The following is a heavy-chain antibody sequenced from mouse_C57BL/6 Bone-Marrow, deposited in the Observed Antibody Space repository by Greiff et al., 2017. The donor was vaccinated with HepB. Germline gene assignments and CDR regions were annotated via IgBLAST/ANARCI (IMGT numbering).Heavy chain of an antibody. CDR3: ARHEDYGSSPWFAY. J-gene: IGHJ3*01. CDR2: IWSDGST. D-gene: IGHD1-1*01. V-gene: IGHV2-6-1*01. CDR1: GFSFTSYG. Sequence: QVQLKQSGPGLVAPSQSLSITCTVSGFSFTSYGVHWVRQPPGKGLEWLVVIWSDGSTTYNSALKSRLSISKDNSKSQVFLKMNSLQTDDTAMYYCARHEDYGSSPWFAYWGQGTLVTVSA.